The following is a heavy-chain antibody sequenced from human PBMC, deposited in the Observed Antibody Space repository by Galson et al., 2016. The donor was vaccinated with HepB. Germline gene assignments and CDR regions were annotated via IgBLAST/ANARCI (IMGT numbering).Heavy chain of an antibody. CDR1: GFSFAGYA. CDR2: IDERNDNR. Sequence: SLRLSCAASGFSFAGYAMHWVRQAPGKGLERVSTIDERNDNRWSAVSVEGRFSISRDNSMNTLYLQMDTLKPEDTAVYYCARSSSAWMSDCLDSWGQGTLVIVSS. CDR3: ARSSSAWMSDCLDS. V-gene: IGHV3-23*01. D-gene: IGHD2-2*01. J-gene: IGHJ4*02.